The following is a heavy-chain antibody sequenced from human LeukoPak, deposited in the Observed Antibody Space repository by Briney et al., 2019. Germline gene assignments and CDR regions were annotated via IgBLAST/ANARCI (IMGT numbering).Heavy chain of an antibody. D-gene: IGHD2-15*01. Sequence: SETLSLTCAVYGGSFGGYYWSWIRQPPGKGLEWIGEINHSGSTNYNPSLKSRVTISVDTSKNQFSLKLSSVTAADTAVYYCARGPANYCSGGSCLVYRYWGQGTLVTVSS. V-gene: IGHV4-34*01. CDR2: INHSGST. CDR1: GGSFGGYY. J-gene: IGHJ4*02. CDR3: ARGPANYCSGGSCLVYRY.